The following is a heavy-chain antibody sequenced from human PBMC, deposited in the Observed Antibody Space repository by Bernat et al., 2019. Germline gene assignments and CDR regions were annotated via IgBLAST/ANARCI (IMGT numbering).Heavy chain of an antibody. CDR3: ARFPGVGSSWYSRVIAFDY. CDR2: IYPGDSDT. CDR1: GYDFTSFW. D-gene: IGHD6-13*01. J-gene: IGHJ4*02. V-gene: IGHV5-51*03. Sequence: EVQLVQSGAEVKKPGESLKISCKGSGYDFTSFWIGWVRQMPGKGLEWMGIIYPGDSDTRYSPSFQGHVTISVDKSISTAYLQWSSLKASDTAMYYCARFPGVGSSWYSRVIAFDYWGQGTLVTVSS.